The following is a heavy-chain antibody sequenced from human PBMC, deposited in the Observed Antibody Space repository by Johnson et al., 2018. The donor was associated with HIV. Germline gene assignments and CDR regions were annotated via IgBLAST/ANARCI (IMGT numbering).Heavy chain of an antibody. Sequence: VQLVESGGGLIRPGGSLRLSCAASGFSVRTNYMSWVRQAPGKGLEWVSAISGSGGSTYYADSVKGRFTISRDNSKNTLYLQMNSLRVEDTAVYYCAKDRSIYDIIYAFDIWGQGTMVTVSS. J-gene: IGHJ3*02. CDR2: ISGSGGST. CDR3: AKDRSIYDIIYAFDI. V-gene: IGHV3-23*04. CDR1: GFSVRTNY. D-gene: IGHD3-9*01.